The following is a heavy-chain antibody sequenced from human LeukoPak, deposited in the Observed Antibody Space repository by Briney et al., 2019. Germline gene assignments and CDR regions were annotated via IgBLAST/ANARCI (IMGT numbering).Heavy chain of an antibody. J-gene: IGHJ4*02. CDR1: GFTVSSNY. CDR3: ARGRGYDDRFDY. CDR2: IYSGGST. V-gene: IGHV3-66*01. Sequence: GGSLRLSCAASGFTVSSNYMSWVRQAPGKGLEWVSVIYSGGSTYYADSVKGRFTISRDNSKNTLYLQMNSLKAEDTAVYYCARGRGYDDRFDYWGQGNLVTVSS. D-gene: IGHD5-12*01.